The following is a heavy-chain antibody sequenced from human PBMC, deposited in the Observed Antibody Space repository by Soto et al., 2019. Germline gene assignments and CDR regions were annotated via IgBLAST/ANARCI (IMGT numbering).Heavy chain of an antibody. CDR3: ARGIDYGGNSLDN. CDR1: GFSFNSYG. V-gene: IGHV3-33*01. CDR2: IWYDGSNK. Sequence: QVQLVESGGGVVQPGRSLRLSCAASGFSFNSYGMYWVRQAPGKGLEWVAVIWYDGSNKYYADSVKGRFTISRDNSKNTLYLQMNSLRGEDTAVYYCARGIDYGGNSLDNWGQGTLVTVSS. D-gene: IGHD4-17*01. J-gene: IGHJ4*02.